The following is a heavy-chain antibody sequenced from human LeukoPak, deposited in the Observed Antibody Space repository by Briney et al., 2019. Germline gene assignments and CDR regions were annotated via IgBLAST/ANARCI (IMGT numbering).Heavy chain of an antibody. CDR3: TTDPAARVLTGYSNWYFDL. D-gene: IGHD3-9*01. CDR2: IKSKTDGGTT. J-gene: IGHJ2*01. Sequence: TGGSLRLSCAASGFTVINNYMSWVRQAPGKGLEWVGRIKSKTDGGTTDYAAPVKGRFTISRDDSKNTLYLQMNSLKTEDTAVYYCTTDPAARVLTGYSNWYFDLWGRGTLVTVSS. CDR1: GFTVINNY. V-gene: IGHV3-15*01.